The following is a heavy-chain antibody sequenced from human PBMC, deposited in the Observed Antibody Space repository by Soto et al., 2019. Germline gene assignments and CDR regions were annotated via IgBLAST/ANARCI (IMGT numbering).Heavy chain of an antibody. Sequence: PSETLSLTCSVSGGSRDGYYWSWIRQTPGQGLEWLGYIYFSGSTRYNPSLKSRLTISLDKSKRQFSMSLSSVTAADTAVYYCARSVATPGTNIDFWGQGTLVTVSS. V-gene: IGHV4-4*09. CDR1: GGSRDGYY. CDR3: ARSVATPGTNIDF. CDR2: IYFSGST. J-gene: IGHJ4*02. D-gene: IGHD6-13*01.